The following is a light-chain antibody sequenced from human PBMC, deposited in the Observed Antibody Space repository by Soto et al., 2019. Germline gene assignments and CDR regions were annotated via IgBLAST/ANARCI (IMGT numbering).Light chain of an antibody. J-gene: IGKJ3*01. CDR1: QAISIY. Sequence: DIQMTQSPSSLSASVGDRVTITCRASQAISIYLAWYQQKPGKVPELLIYAATTLPTGVPPRFSGSRSGTEFTLPTNSLQPGDVATYYCQKYNSAPLAYGPGTKVDIK. CDR2: AAT. V-gene: IGKV1-27*01. CDR3: QKYNSAPLA.